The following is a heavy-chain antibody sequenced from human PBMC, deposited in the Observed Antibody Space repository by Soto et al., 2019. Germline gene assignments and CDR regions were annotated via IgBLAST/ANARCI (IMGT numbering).Heavy chain of an antibody. CDR2: IYYSGST. CDR1: GGSISSGDYY. CDR3: ARIMTTEPVFDY. D-gene: IGHD4-17*01. V-gene: IGHV4-30-4*01. J-gene: IGHJ4*02. Sequence: SETLSLTCTVSGGSISSGDYYWSWIRQPPGKGLEWIGYIYYSGSTYYNPSLKSRVTISVDTSKNQFSLKLSSVTAADTAVYYCARIMTTEPVFDYWGQGTLVTVSS.